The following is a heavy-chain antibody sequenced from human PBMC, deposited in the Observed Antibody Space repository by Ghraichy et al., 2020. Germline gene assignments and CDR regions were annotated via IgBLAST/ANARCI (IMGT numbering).Heavy chain of an antibody. J-gene: IGHJ3*02. CDR1: GFTFSSYS. CDR2: ISSSSSYI. Sequence: GALRLSCAASGFTFSSYSMNWVRQAPGKGLEWVSSISSSSSYIYYADSVKGRFTISRDNAKNSLYLQMNSLRAEDTAVYYCARDQTGLVWGIDAFDIWGQGTMATVSS. D-gene: IGHD3/OR15-3a*01. V-gene: IGHV3-21*01. CDR3: ARDQTGLVWGIDAFDI.